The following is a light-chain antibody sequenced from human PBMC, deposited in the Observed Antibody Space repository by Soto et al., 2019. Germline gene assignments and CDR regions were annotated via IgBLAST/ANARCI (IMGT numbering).Light chain of an antibody. Sequence: EIVLTQSPGTLSLSPGERATLSCRASQSVSSSYLAWYQQKPGQAPRLLIYGASSRATGIPDRFSGSGSGTDFTLTISSVEPEDSAVYYCQQYGSSPPITFGQGARLEIK. CDR1: QSVSSSY. J-gene: IGKJ5*01. CDR3: QQYGSSPPIT. CDR2: GAS. V-gene: IGKV3-20*01.